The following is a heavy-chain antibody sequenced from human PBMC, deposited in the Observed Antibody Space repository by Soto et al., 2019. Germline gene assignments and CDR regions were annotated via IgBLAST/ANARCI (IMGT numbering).Heavy chain of an antibody. V-gene: IGHV3-23*01. Sequence: EVQLLESGGGLVQPGGSLRLSCAASGFTFSSYAMSWVRQAPGKGLEWVSGIGGSGISTYYSDSVKGRFTISRDNSKNTLYLQMNSLRAEDTAAYYCASGFGVRQYYYYGMDVWGQGTTVTVSS. CDR2: IGGSGIST. CDR1: GFTFSSYA. D-gene: IGHD3-3*01. CDR3: ASGFGVRQYYYYGMDV. J-gene: IGHJ6*02.